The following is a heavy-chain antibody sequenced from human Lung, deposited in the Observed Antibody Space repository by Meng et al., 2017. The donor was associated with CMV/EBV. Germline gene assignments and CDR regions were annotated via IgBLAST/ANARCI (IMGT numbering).Heavy chain of an antibody. CDR2: IHPYTGDT. J-gene: IGHJ3*01. Sequence: SVXVSXXASGYTFIGYYMHWVRQAPGQGLEWMGWIHPYTGDTNYAQKFQGRVIMTRDMSINTVYMELSRLRSDDTAVYYCARVQFLETANDAFDLWGQGTXVTVAS. CDR1: GYTFIGYY. CDR3: ARVQFLETANDAFDL. V-gene: IGHV1-2*02. D-gene: IGHD2-21*01.